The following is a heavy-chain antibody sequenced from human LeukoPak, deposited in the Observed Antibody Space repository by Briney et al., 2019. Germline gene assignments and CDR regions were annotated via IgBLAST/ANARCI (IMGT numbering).Heavy chain of an antibody. CDR2: ISSSSSYI. V-gene: IGHV3-21*01. J-gene: IGHJ1*01. Sequence: GGSLRLSCAASGFTFSSYAMSWVRQAPGKGLEWVSSISSSSSYIYYADSVKGRFTISRDNAKNSLYLQMNSLRAEDTAVYYCARGTYSSSWHFANFLFQHWGQGTLVTVSS. D-gene: IGHD6-13*01. CDR1: GFTFSSYA. CDR3: ARGTYSSSWHFANFLFQH.